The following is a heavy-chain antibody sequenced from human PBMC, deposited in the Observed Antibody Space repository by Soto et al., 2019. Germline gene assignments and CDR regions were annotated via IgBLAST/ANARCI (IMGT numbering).Heavy chain of an antibody. J-gene: IGHJ3*02. CDR3: TRWPRAYGEYLLDI. CDR2: IKEDGSEK. D-gene: IGHD4-17*01. CDR1: GFTFSNYW. V-gene: IGHV3-7*01. Sequence: GGSLRLSCAAYGFTFSNYWMTWVRQAPGKGLEWVASIKEDGSEKNYLDSVKGRLTISRDNAKYSLYLQMSSLRAEDTAVYYCTRWPRAYGEYLLDISGQGTMVTVS.